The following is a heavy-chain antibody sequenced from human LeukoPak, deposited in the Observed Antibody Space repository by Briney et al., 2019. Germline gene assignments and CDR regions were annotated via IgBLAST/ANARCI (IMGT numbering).Heavy chain of an antibody. CDR3: AKGGPPEDDY. J-gene: IGHJ4*02. V-gene: IGHV3-23*01. CDR2: IGGGGDGT. Sequence: GGSLRLSCAASGFTFSSYAITWVRQTPGKGMEWVSSIGGGGDGTDYADSVKGRFTISRDNSKNTLYLQMNSLRAEDTAVYYCAKGGPPEDDYWGQGTLVTVSS. CDR1: GFTFSSYA. D-gene: IGHD1-14*01.